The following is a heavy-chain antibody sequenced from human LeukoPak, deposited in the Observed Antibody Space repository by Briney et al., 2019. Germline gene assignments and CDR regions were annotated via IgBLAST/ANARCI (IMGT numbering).Heavy chain of an antibody. D-gene: IGHD2-8*01. Sequence: SVKVSCKASGGTFSSYAISWVRQTPGQGLEWMGGIIPIFGTANYAQKFQGRVTITADESTSTAYMELSSLRSEDTAVYYCARGSLLVYRNWFDPWGQGTLVTVSS. CDR3: ARGSLLVYRNWFDP. CDR1: GGTFSSYA. J-gene: IGHJ5*02. V-gene: IGHV1-69*13. CDR2: IIPIFGTA.